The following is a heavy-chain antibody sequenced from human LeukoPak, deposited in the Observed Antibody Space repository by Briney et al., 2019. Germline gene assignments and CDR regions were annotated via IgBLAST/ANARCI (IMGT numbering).Heavy chain of an antibody. CDR1: GGSISSYY. Sequence: SETLSLTCTVSGGSISSYYWNWIRQPPGKGLEWIGYIYYSGTTNYNPPLKSRVTISVDTSKNQFSLKLSSVTAADTAVYFCARGGLVSAGTLDYWGQGTLVTVSS. CDR3: ARGGLVSAGTLDY. V-gene: IGHV4-59*01. CDR2: IYYSGTT. J-gene: IGHJ4*02. D-gene: IGHD6-13*01.